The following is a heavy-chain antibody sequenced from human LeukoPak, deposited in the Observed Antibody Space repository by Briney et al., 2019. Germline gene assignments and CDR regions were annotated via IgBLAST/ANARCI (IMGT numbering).Heavy chain of an antibody. J-gene: IGHJ4*02. CDR3: ARWLQRYGLDY. Sequence: GESLQISCKGSGYSFTSYWIGWVRPMPGKGLEWMGIIYPGDSDTRYSPSFQGQVTISADKSISTAYLQWSSLKASDTAMYYCARWLQRYGLDYWGQGTLVTVSS. CDR1: GYSFTSYW. CDR2: IYPGDSDT. D-gene: IGHD5-24*01. V-gene: IGHV5-51*01.